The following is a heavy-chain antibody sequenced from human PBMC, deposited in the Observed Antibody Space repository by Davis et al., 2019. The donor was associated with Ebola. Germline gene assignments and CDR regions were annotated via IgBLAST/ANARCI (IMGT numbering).Heavy chain of an antibody. CDR1: GFTFSDYY. CDR3: ASGLRGYSYGNWFDP. D-gene: IGHD5-18*01. J-gene: IGHJ5*02. V-gene: IGHV3-11*06. Sequence: GESLKISCAASGFTFSDYYMSWIRQAPGKGLEWVSYISSSSSYTNYADSVKGRFTISRDNSKNTLYLQMNSLRAEDTAVYYCASGLRGYSYGNWFDPWGQGTLVTVSS. CDR2: ISSSSSYT.